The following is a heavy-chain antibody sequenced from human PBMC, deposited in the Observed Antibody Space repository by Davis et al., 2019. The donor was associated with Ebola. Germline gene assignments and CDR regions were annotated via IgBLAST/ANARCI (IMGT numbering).Heavy chain of an antibody. Sequence: SQTLSLTCAISGDSVSSNTAAWNWIRQSPSRGLEWLGRTCYRSKWFVDYAVSVKSRMTINSDTSKNQFSLQLSSVTPEDTAVYYCARDPPYDQGYDYWGQGILVTVSS. CDR2: TCYRSKWFV. CDR3: ARDPPYDQGYDY. J-gene: IGHJ4*02. D-gene: IGHD3-22*01. CDR1: GDSVSSNTAA. V-gene: IGHV6-1*01.